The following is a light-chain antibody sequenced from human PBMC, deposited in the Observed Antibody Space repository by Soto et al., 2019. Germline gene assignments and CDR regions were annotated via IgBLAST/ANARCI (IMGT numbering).Light chain of an antibody. CDR1: QSVRHK. J-gene: IGKJ4*01. CDR2: DAS. CDR3: QQYDNWPPIT. V-gene: IGKV3-15*01. Sequence: IVMTQSPVTLSVSPGEGVTLSCRASQSVRHKLAWYQQRPGQGPRLLIFDASTRAPGVPDRFSGSGSGTDFTLTINSLQSADSAVYFCQQYDNWPPITFGGGTKLEIK.